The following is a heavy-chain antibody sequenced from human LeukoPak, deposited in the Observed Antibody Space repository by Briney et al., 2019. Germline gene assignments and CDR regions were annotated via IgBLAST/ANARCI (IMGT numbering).Heavy chain of an antibody. D-gene: IGHD6-13*01. CDR2: INHSGST. CDR1: GGSFSGYY. CDR3: ARVGSIAAAAGFDY. J-gene: IGHJ4*02. V-gene: IGHV4-34*01. Sequence: SETLSLTCAVYGGSFSGYYWSWIRQPPGKGLEWIGEINHSGSTNYNPSLKSRVTISVDTSKNQFSLKLSSVTAADTAVYYCARVGSIAAAAGFDYWGQGTLVTVSS.